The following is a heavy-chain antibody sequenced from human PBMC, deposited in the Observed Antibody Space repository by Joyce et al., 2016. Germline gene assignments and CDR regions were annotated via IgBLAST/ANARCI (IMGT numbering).Heavy chain of an antibody. V-gene: IGHV4-34*01. CDR1: GRSFSGYY. CDR2: INQGGSS. J-gene: IGHJ5*02. D-gene: IGHD3-3*01. Sequence: QVQLQQWGAGLLKPSETLSLTCGVYGRSFSGYYWSWIRQPPGKGLEWIGEINQGGSSSYNPSLKRRVTISVDTSKNQFSLKLTSVTAADTAVYFCARSTLNGVGWFDPWGQGTLVAVSS. CDR3: ARSTLNGVGWFDP.